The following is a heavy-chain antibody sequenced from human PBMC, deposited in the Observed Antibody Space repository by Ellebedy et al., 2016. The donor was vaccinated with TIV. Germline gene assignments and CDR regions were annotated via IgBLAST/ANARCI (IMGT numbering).Heavy chain of an antibody. Sequence: PGGSLRLSCAASGFTFSGYAMSWVRQTPGKRLEWVSGINSRGGTTSYADSVKGRFTISRDNSKKTLYLQMNSLRAEDTAVYYCAQGRGGGSDTSAPRYYFDYWGLGTLVTVSS. CDR3: AQGRGGGSDTSAPRYYFDY. D-gene: IGHD3-22*01. J-gene: IGHJ4*02. CDR2: INSRGGTT. V-gene: IGHV3-23*01. CDR1: GFTFSGYA.